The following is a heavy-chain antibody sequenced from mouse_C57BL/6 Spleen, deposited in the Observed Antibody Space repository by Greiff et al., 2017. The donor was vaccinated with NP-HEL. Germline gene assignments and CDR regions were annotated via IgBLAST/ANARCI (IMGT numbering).Heavy chain of an antibody. D-gene: IGHD2-3*01. CDR2: ISYDGSN. CDR1: GYSITSGYY. V-gene: IGHV3-6*01. Sequence: EVQLQQSGPGLVKPSQSLSLTCSVTGYSITSGYYWNWIRQFPGNKLEWMGYISYDGSNNYNPSLKNRISITRDTSKNQFFLKLNSVTTEDTATYYCARVRYDGYPYWGQGTTLTVSS. J-gene: IGHJ2*01. CDR3: ARVRYDGYPY.